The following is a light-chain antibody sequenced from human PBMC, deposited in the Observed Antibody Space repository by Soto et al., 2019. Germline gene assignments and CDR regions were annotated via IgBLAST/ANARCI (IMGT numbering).Light chain of an antibody. CDR2: GAS. CDR1: QSVSSSF. Sequence: EIVLTQSPGTLSLSPGERATLSCRASQSVSSSFLAWYQQKPGQAPRLLIYGASTRATGIPDRFSGSGSGXDXXXXXXRLEPEDFAVYYCQQYDSSPWTFGQGTKVEIK. CDR3: QQYDSSPWT. J-gene: IGKJ1*01. V-gene: IGKV3-20*01.